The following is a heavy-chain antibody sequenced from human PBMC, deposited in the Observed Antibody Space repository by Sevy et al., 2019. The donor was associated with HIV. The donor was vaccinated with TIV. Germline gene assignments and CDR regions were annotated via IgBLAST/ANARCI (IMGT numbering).Heavy chain of an antibody. Sequence: SETLSLTCAVSGYSISSGYYWGWIRQPPGKGLEWIGSIYHSGSTYYNPSLKSRVTISVDTSKNQFSLKLGSVTAADTAVYYCASYCSSTSCYTNRLHYYYYYMDVWGKGTTVTVSS. CDR2: IYHSGST. V-gene: IGHV4-38-2*01. D-gene: IGHD2-2*02. CDR1: GYSISSGYY. J-gene: IGHJ6*03. CDR3: ASYCSSTSCYTNRLHYYYYYMDV.